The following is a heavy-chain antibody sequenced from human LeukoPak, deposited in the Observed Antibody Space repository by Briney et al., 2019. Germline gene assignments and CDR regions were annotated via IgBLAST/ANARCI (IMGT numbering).Heavy chain of an antibody. D-gene: IGHD5-24*01. V-gene: IGHV1-2*02. J-gene: IGHJ3*02. CDR2: INPNSGGT. Sequence: ASVKVSCKASGYTFSGYYIHWVRQAPGQGLEWMGWINPNSGGTNYAHKFQGRITLARDTSISTAYMELSRLRSDDTAIYYCAREMVGMATITEAFDIWGQGTMVTVSS. CDR3: AREMVGMATITEAFDI. CDR1: GYTFSGYY.